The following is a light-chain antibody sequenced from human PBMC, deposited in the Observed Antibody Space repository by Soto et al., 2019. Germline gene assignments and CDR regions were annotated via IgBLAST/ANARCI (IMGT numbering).Light chain of an antibody. J-gene: IGKJ3*01. V-gene: IGKV1-39*01. Sequence: DIQMTQSPSSLSASVGDRVTITCRASQSISNYLNWYQQKPGKAPKLLIYAASSSQSEVPSRFSGSGSVTYFTLTISSLQPEDIATYYCQQSYITPFTFVPGTKVEIK. CDR1: QSISNY. CDR2: AAS. CDR3: QQSYITPFT.